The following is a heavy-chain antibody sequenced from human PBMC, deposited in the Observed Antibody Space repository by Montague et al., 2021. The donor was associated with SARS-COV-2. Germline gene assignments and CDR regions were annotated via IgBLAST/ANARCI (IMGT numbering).Heavy chain of an antibody. J-gene: IGHJ5*02. Sequence: SETLSLTCTVSGGSINNFYWSWIRQPPGKGLEWIGYTYYSGGTDYNPSLKSRVTISIDTSKNQFSLNLTSVTAADTGVYYCATISLASASCRFDPWGQGTLVTVSS. CDR1: GGSINNFY. CDR3: ATISLASASCRFDP. D-gene: IGHD3-3*01. V-gene: IGHV4-59*01. CDR2: TYYSGGT.